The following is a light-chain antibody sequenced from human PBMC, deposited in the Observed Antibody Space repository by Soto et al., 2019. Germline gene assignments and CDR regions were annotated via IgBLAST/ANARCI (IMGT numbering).Light chain of an antibody. V-gene: IGLV2-11*01. CDR1: SSGVGCYNY. CDR2: DVS. J-gene: IGLJ6*01. Sequence: QSALTQPRSVSGSPGQSVTISCTGTSSGVGCYNYVSWYQQHPGKAPKLMIYDVSKRPSGVPDRFSGSKSGNTASLTISGLQAEDEADYYCFSYAGSYTWVFGRGTKVTV. CDR3: FSYAGSYTWV.